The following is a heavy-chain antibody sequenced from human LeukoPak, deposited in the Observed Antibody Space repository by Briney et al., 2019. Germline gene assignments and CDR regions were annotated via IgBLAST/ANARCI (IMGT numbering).Heavy chain of an antibody. CDR3: ARAEGVVVAAHIDV. V-gene: IGHV1-18*01. D-gene: IGHD2-15*01. CDR2: ISAYNGNT. J-gene: IGHJ6*03. Sequence: ASVKVSCKASGYTFTTYGIYWVRQAPGQGLEWMAWISAYNGNTNYAQKLQGRVTVTTDTSTSTAYMELRSLRSDDTAMYYCARAEGVVVAAHIDVWGKGTTVTVSS. CDR1: GYTFTTYG.